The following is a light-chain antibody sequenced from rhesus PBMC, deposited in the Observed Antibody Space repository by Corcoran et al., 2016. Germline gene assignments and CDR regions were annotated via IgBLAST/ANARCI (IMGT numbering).Light chain of an antibody. CDR2: DAS. Sequence: DIQMTQSPSSLSASVGDTVTITCRASQGISSYLHWFQQKPGKAPKLLIYDASSLESGVPSRLSGSGSGTDFTLTISSLQPEDIAAYYCLQHNSYPFTFGPGTKLDIK. CDR3: LQHNSYPFT. J-gene: IGKJ3*01. CDR1: QGISSY. V-gene: IGKV1-28*03.